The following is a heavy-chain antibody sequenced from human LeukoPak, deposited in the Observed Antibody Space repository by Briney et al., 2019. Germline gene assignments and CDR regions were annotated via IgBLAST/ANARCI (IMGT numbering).Heavy chain of an antibody. J-gene: IGHJ6*02. D-gene: IGHD3-10*01. V-gene: IGHV3-9*01. Sequence: GGSLRLSCAASGLTFDDYAMHWVRQAPGKGLEWVSGISWNSGSIGYADSVKGRFTISRDNAKNSLYLQMNSLRAEDTALYYCAKEPFAYYYYGMDVWGQGTTVTVSS. CDR1: GLTFDDYA. CDR3: AKEPFAYYYYGMDV. CDR2: ISWNSGSI.